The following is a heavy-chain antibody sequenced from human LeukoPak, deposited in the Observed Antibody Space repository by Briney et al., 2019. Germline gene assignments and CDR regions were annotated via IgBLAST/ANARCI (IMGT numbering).Heavy chain of an antibody. J-gene: IGHJ4*02. Sequence: SETLSLTCTVSGGSISSYYWSWIRQPPGKGLEWIGYIYYSGSTNYNPSLKSRVTISVDTSKNQFSLKLSSVTAADTAVYYCARSVAGTEGFDYWGQGTLVTVSS. CDR2: IYYSGST. D-gene: IGHD6-19*01. CDR3: ARSVAGTEGFDY. CDR1: GGSISSYY. V-gene: IGHV4-59*08.